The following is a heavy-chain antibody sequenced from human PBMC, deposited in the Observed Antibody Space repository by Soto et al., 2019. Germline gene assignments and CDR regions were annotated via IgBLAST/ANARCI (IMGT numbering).Heavy chain of an antibody. D-gene: IGHD7-27*01. CDR2: ISYDGSNK. Sequence: GGSLRLSCAASGFTFSSYGMHWVRQAPGKGLEWVAVISYDGSNKYYADSGKGRFTISRDNSKNTLYLQMNSLRAEDTAVYYCAKDLGNAAGPKYYYYGMDVWGQGTTVTVSS. CDR3: AKDLGNAAGPKYYYYGMDV. CDR1: GFTFSSYG. J-gene: IGHJ6*02. V-gene: IGHV3-30*18.